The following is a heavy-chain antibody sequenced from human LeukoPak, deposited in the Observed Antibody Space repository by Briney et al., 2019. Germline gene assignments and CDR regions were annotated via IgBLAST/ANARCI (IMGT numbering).Heavy chain of an antibody. CDR3: ARDIEYSSSSEDY. CDR1: GYTFTGYY. J-gene: IGHJ4*02. Sequence: GASVKVSCKASGYTFTGYYMHWVRQAPGQGLEWMGWINPNSGGTNYAQKFQGRVTVTRDTSISTAYMELSRLRSDDTAVYYCARDIEYSSSSEDYWGQGTLVTVSS. CDR2: INPNSGGT. V-gene: IGHV1-2*02. D-gene: IGHD6-6*01.